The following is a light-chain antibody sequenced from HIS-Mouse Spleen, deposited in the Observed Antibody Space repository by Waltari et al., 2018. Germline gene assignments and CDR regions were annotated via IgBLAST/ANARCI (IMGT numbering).Light chain of an antibody. CDR1: QSVSSN. V-gene: IGKV3-15*01. J-gene: IGKJ1*01. CDR3: QQYNNWWT. Sequence: EIVMTQSPATLSVSPGERATLSCRPSQSVSSNLAWYQQKPGQAPRLLSYGASTRATGIPARFSGSGSGTEFTLTISSMQSEDFAVYYCQQYNNWWTFGQGTKVEIK. CDR2: GAS.